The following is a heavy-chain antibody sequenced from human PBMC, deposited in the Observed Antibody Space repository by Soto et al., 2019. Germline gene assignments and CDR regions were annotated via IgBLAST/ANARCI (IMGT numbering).Heavy chain of an antibody. CDR2: INHSGST. Sequence: PSETLSLTCAVYGGSFSGYYWTWIRQPPGTGLEWIGEINHSGSTNYNPSLKSRVTISVDTSKNQFSLKLTSVTAADTAVYYCARGCSGGSCYGSFDYWGQGTLVTVSS. D-gene: IGHD2-15*01. J-gene: IGHJ4*02. V-gene: IGHV4-34*01. CDR1: GGSFSGYY. CDR3: ARGCSGGSCYGSFDY.